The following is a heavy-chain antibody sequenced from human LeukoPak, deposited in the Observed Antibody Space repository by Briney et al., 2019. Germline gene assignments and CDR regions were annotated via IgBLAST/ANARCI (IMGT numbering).Heavy chain of an antibody. CDR3: AKPRVSIGSHFDY. CDR2: IPYDGSSE. J-gene: IGHJ4*02. V-gene: IGHV3-30*18. CDR1: GVSFNNYG. D-gene: IGHD2-15*01. Sequence: GGSLRLSCAASGVSFNNYGMHWVRQAPGRGLEWVAMIPYDGSSEKYADFVKGRFTISRDNSKNTLYLQMNSLRDEDTALYYCAKPRVSIGSHFDYWGQGTLVTVSS.